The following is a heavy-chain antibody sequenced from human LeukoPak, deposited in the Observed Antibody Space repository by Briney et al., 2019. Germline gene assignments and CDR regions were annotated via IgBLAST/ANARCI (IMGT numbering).Heavy chain of an antibody. D-gene: IGHD2-15*01. CDR1: GYTFTSYY. CDR3: ARGREVVVVAEDYGMDV. Sequence: GASVKVSCKASGYTFTSYYMHWVRQAPEQGLEWMGIINPSGGSTSYAQKFQGRVTMTRDTSTSTVYMELSSLRSEDTAVYYCARGREVVVVAEDYGMDVWGQGTTVTVSS. CDR2: INPSGGST. V-gene: IGHV1-46*01. J-gene: IGHJ6*02.